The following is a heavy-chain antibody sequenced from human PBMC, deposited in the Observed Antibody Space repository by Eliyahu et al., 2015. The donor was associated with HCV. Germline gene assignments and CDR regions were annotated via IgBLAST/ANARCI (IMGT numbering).Heavy chain of an antibody. CDR1: GFTFSSYS. V-gene: IGHV3-21*01. D-gene: IGHD3-22*01. CDR2: ISSSSSYI. CDR3: ARTRYDSSGYCDY. J-gene: IGHJ4*02. Sequence: EVQLVESGGGLVKPGGSLRLSCAASGFTFSSYSMNWVRQAPGKGLGWVSSISSSSSYIYYADSVKGRFTISRDNAKNSLYLQMNSLRAEDTAVYYCARTRYDSSGYCDYWGQGTLVTVSS.